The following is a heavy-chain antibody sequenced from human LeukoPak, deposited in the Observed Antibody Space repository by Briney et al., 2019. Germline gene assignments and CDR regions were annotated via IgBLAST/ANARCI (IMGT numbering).Heavy chain of an antibody. CDR3: AKDLGDSGWYEGGFDY. Sequence: GGFLRLSCAASGFAFSSFEMSWVRQAPGKGLEWVAFIRYDGSNKYYADSVKGRFTISRDNSKNTLYLQMNSLRAEDTAVYYCAKDLGDSGWYEGGFDYWGQGTLVTVSS. D-gene: IGHD6-19*01. CDR1: GFAFSSFE. CDR2: IRYDGSNK. V-gene: IGHV3-30*02. J-gene: IGHJ4*02.